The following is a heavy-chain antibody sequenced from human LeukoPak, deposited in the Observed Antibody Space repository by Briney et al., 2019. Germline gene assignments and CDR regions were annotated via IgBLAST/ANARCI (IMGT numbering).Heavy chain of an antibody. CDR2: ISAYNGNT. J-gene: IGHJ6*03. D-gene: IGHD1-26*01. Sequence: GASVKVSCKASGYTFTGYYMHWVRQAPGQGLEWMGWISAYNGNTNYAQKLQGRVTMTTDTSTSTAYMELRSLRSDDTAVYYCARVGYSGSYVYYYYYYYMDVWGKGTTVTVSS. CDR1: GYTFTGYY. CDR3: ARVGYSGSYVYYYYYYYMDV. V-gene: IGHV1-18*04.